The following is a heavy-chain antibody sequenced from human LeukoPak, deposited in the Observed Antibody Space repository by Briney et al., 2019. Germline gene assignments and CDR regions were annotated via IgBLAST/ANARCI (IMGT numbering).Heavy chain of an antibody. Sequence: GASVKVSCKASGYTFTGYYMHWVRQAPGQGLEWMGWINPNSGGTNYAQKFQGRVTMTRDTSISTAYMELSRLRSDDTAVYYCARSGSSGARAHFQHWGQGTLVTVSP. CDR2: INPNSGGT. V-gene: IGHV1-2*02. CDR3: ARSGSSGARAHFQH. D-gene: IGHD6-19*01. CDR1: GYTFTGYY. J-gene: IGHJ1*01.